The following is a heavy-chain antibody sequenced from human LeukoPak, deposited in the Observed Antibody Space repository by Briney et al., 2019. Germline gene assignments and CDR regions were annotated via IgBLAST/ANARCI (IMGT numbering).Heavy chain of an antibody. CDR2: ISPDDSEI. D-gene: IGHD1-26*01. CDR3: ARHEGSGSYYSY. J-gene: IGHJ4*02. CDR1: GYSFTTYW. V-gene: IGHV5-51*01. Sequence: PGESLKISCKGSGYSFTTYWIAWVRQMPGRGLEWMGIISPDDSEIRYSPSFRGQVTISADKSTSTAYLQRSRLKASDTAIYYCARHEGSGSYYSYWGQGTLVTVSS.